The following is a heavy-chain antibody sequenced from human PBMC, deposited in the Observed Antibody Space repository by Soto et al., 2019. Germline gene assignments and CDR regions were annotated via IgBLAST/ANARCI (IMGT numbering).Heavy chain of an antibody. CDR2: ISSSSSYI. V-gene: IGHV3-21*01. CDR3: ARGSSGTTFDFDY. CDR1: GFTFSSYS. Sequence: EVQLVESGGGLVKPGGSLRLSCAASGFTFSSYSMNWVRQAPGKGLEWVSSISSSSSYIYYADSVKGRFTISRDNAKNSLYLQMNSLRAEDTAVYYCARGSSGTTFDFDYWGQGTLVTVSS. J-gene: IGHJ4*02. D-gene: IGHD1-1*01.